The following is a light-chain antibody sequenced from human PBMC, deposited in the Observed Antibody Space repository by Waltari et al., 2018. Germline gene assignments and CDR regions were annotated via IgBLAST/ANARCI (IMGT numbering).Light chain of an antibody. CDR3: QHRGHWPPVAT. J-gene: IGKJ3*01. V-gene: IGKV3-11*01. CDR1: QSISSY. Sequence: IVLTQSPATLSLSPGARATLSCRASQSISSYLAWYQQRPGQPPRLLIYDASNRATGIPARFSGSGSGTDFTLTISSLEPEDFAVYYCQHRGHWPPVATFGPGTIVD. CDR2: DAS.